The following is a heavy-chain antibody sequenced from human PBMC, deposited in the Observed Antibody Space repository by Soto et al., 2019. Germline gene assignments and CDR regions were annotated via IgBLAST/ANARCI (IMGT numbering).Heavy chain of an antibody. Sequence: QLQLQESGPGLVKPSETLSLTCTVSGGSISSSSYYWGWIRQPPGKGLEWIGSIYYSGSTYYNPSLKSRVTISVDTSKNQFSLKLSSVTAADTAVYYCAGVTGYSSGWNIEYFQHWGQGTLVTVSS. CDR2: IYYSGST. CDR1: GGSISSSSYY. V-gene: IGHV4-39*01. J-gene: IGHJ1*01. CDR3: AGVTGYSSGWNIEYFQH. D-gene: IGHD6-19*01.